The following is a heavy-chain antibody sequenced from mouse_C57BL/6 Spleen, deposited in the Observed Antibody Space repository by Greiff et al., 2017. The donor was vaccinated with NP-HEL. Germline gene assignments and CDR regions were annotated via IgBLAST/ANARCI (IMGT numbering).Heavy chain of an antibody. Sequence: VQLQQSGTVLARPGASVKMSCKTSGYTFTSYWMHWVKQRPGQGLEWIGAIYPGNSDTSYNQKFKGKAKLTAVTSASTAYMELSSLTNEDSAVDYCTRDTTVVAPYYLDYWGQGTTLTVSS. J-gene: IGHJ2*01. CDR1: GYTFTSYW. CDR3: TRDTTVVAPYYLDY. D-gene: IGHD1-1*01. V-gene: IGHV1-5*01. CDR2: IYPGNSDT.